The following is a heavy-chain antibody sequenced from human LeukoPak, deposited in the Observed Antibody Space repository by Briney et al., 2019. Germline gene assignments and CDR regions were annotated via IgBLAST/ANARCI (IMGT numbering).Heavy chain of an antibody. CDR2: INSDGSST. J-gene: IGHJ4*02. CDR1: GFTFSSYW. CDR3: ARQRGETLVYFDY. D-gene: IGHD3-10*01. V-gene: IGHV3-74*01. Sequence: PGGSLRLSCAASGFTFSSYWMHWVRQAPGKGLVWVSRINSDGSSTSYADFVKGRFTISRDNAKNTLYLQMNSLRAEDTAVYYCARQRGETLVYFDYWGQGTLVTVSS.